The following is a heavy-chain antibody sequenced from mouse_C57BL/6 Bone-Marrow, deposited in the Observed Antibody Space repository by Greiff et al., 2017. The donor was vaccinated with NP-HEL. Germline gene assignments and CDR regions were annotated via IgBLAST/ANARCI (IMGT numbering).Heavy chain of an antibody. CDR2: IYPGDGDT. D-gene: IGHD1-1*01. Sequence: QVQLQQSGPELVKPGASVKISCKASGYAFSSSWMNWVKQRPGKGLEWIGRIYPGDGDTNYNGKFKGKATLTADKSSSTAYMQLSSLTSEDSAVYFCARSTTVVATGYCDYWGQGTTLTVSS. CDR1: GYAFSSSW. V-gene: IGHV1-82*01. CDR3: ARSTTVVATGYCDY. J-gene: IGHJ2*01.